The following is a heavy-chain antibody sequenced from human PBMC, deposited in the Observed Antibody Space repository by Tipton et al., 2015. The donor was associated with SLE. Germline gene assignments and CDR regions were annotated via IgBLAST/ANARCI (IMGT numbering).Heavy chain of an antibody. Sequence: SLRLFCAASGFTFDDYAMHWVRQAPGKGLEWVSGISWNSGSIGYADSVKGRFTISRDNAKNSLYLQMNSLRAEDTALYYCAKRLVGSGAQNAFYIWGQGTMVSVSS. D-gene: IGHD3-10*01. CDR2: ISWNSGSI. V-gene: IGHV3-9*01. CDR3: AKRLVGSGAQNAFYI. CDR1: GFTFDDYA. J-gene: IGHJ3*02.